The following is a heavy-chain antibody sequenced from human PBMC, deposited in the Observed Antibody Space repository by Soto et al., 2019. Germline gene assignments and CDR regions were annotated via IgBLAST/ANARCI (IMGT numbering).Heavy chain of an antibody. D-gene: IGHD2-15*01. CDR3: AKGGDFYGMDV. Sequence: QVKLLESGGGVVQPGRSLRLSCAASGFTFSSYGIHWVRQAPGRGLEWVAVISSDGSKIYYAESVKGRLTISRDNSKNTLYLQMNSLRAEDTAVYYCAKGGDFYGMDVWGQGTTVTVSS. CDR2: ISSDGSKI. V-gene: IGHV3-30*18. CDR1: GFTFSSYG. J-gene: IGHJ6*02.